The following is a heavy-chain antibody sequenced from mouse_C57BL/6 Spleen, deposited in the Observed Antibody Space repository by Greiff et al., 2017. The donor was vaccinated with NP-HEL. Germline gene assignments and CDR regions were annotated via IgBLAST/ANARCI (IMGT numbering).Heavy chain of an antibody. CDR2: IDPETGGT. Sequence: VQLQQSGAELVRPGASVTLSCKASGYTFTDYEMHWVKQTPVHGLEWIGAIDPETGGTAYNQKFKGKAILTADKSSSTAYMELRSLTSEDSAVYYGTRSSEGWLLDWFAYWGQGTLVTVSA. J-gene: IGHJ3*01. V-gene: IGHV1-15*01. D-gene: IGHD2-3*01. CDR3: TRSSEGWLLDWFAY. CDR1: GYTFTDYE.